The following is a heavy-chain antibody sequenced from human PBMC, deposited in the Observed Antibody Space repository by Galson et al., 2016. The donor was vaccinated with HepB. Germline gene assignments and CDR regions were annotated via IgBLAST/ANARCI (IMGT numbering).Heavy chain of an antibody. V-gene: IGHV5-10-1*01. CDR2: IDPSDSYT. Sequence: QSGAEVKKPGESLRISCKGSGYSFTSYWISWVRQMPGKGLEWMGRIDPSDSYTNYSPSFQGPVTISADKSISTVYLQWSSLKASDTAIYYCARRFYGSGSYDDVWGQGTLVTVSS. CDR3: ARRFYGSGSYDDV. J-gene: IGHJ4*02. D-gene: IGHD3-10*01. CDR1: GYSFTSYW.